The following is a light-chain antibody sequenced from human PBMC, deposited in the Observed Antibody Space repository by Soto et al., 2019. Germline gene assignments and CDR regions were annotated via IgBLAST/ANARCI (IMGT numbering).Light chain of an antibody. CDR1: QSVSSSY. Sequence: DIVLTRSPGTLSLSPGERATLSCRASQSVSSSYLAWYQQKPGQAPRLLIYGASSRATGIPDRFSGSGSGTDFTLTISRLEPEDFAVYYCHQYDSSPLTFGGGTKVEIK. J-gene: IGKJ4*01. CDR2: GAS. CDR3: HQYDSSPLT. V-gene: IGKV3-20*01.